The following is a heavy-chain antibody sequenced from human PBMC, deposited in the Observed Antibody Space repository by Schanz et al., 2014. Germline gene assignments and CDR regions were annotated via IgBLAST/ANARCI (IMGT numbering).Heavy chain of an antibody. Sequence: VQLLQSGGALVQPGGSLRLSCAASGFTFSDAWMTWVRQAPGKGLEWVGRITNKPNNYNTEYAASVKGRFTISRDDSRNSLYLQMSSLKTEDTAVYYCVRLDVHDYWGQGTLVTVSA. D-gene: IGHD3-16*01. CDR3: VRLDVHDY. V-gene: IGHV3-72*01. CDR1: GFTFSDAW. CDR2: ITNKPNNYNT. J-gene: IGHJ4*02.